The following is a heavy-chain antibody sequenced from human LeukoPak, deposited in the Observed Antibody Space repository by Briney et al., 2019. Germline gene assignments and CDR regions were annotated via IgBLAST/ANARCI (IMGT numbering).Heavy chain of an antibody. CDR1: GGTFSSYA. Sequence: SVKVSCEASGGTFSSYAISWVRQAPGQGLEWMGRIIPILGIANYAQKFQGRVTITADKSTSTAYMELSSLRSEDTAVYYCAKDRTTLNDAFDIWGQGTMVTVSS. J-gene: IGHJ3*02. D-gene: IGHD4-17*01. V-gene: IGHV1-69*04. CDR3: AKDRTTLNDAFDI. CDR2: IIPILGIA.